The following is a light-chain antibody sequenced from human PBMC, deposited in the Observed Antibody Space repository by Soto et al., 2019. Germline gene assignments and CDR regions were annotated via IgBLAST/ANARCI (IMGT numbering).Light chain of an antibody. CDR3: CSYAGSSTFGV. V-gene: IGLV2-23*02. CDR1: SSDVGSYNL. J-gene: IGLJ3*02. Sequence: QSALTQPASVSGSPGQSITISCTGTSSDVGSYNLVSWYRQHPGKAPKLMISEVSKRPSGVSNRFSGSKSGNTASLTISGLQAEYEADYYCCSYAGSSTFGVFGGGTKLTVL. CDR2: EVS.